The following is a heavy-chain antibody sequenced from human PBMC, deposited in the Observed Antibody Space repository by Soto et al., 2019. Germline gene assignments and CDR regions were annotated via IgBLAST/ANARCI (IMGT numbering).Heavy chain of an antibody. J-gene: IGHJ5*02. D-gene: IGHD3-10*01. CDR2: MNANVDAT. V-gene: IGHV1-8*01. CDR1: GFTFSTND. CDR3: AREVVDGSSLWLDP. Sequence: QVQLVQSGAEVKKPGAPVKVSCKASGFTFSTNDINWVRQAPGQGLQWMGWMNANVDATDSPQEFKGRVTMTWNASISTAYMELSNLKSDDTAVYYCAREVVDGSSLWLDPWGQGTLVTVSS.